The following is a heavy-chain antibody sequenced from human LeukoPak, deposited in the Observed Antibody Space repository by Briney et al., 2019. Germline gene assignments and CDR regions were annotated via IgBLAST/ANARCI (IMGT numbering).Heavy chain of an antibody. J-gene: IGHJ4*02. Sequence: GGSLRLSCAASGFTFSDYYMGWIRQAPGKGLEWISYISSSGSAIYYTDSVKGRFTISRDNAKNSLYLQMNSLRAEDTAVYYCARGYTNYPFDYWGQGTLVTVSS. CDR3: ARGYTNYPFDY. CDR2: ISSSGSAI. CDR1: GFTFSDYY. D-gene: IGHD2-8*01. V-gene: IGHV3-11*01.